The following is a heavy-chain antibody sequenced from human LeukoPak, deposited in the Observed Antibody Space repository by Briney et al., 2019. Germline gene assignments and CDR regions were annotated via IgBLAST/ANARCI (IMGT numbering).Heavy chain of an antibody. J-gene: IGHJ3*02. V-gene: IGHV1-2*02. CDR2: INPNSGGT. CDR3: ALGVVTDDAFDI. Sequence: ASVKLSCEASGYTFTGYYMHWVRQAPGQGLEWMGWINPNSGGTNYAQKVQGRVTMTRDTAMSTAYMELSRLRSEDTAVYYCALGVVTDDAFDIWGQGTMVTVSS. D-gene: IGHD3-3*01. CDR1: GYTFTGYY.